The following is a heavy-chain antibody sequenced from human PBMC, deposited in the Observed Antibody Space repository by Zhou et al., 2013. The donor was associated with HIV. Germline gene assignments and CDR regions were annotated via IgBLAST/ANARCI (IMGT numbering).Heavy chain of an antibody. CDR2: MNPNSGNT. Sequence: QVQLVQSGAEVKKPGSSVKVSCKVSGGTFSSYAINWVRQAPGQGLEWMGRMNPNSGNTGYARKFQGRLTMTTNTSISTAFMELRSLRSEDTAIYFCARGFIAAAGTPPIHFDYWGPGTVVTVSA. CDR3: ARGFIAAAGTPPIHFDY. J-gene: IGHJ4*02. D-gene: IGHD6-13*01. CDR1: GGTFSSYA. V-gene: IGHV1-8*02.